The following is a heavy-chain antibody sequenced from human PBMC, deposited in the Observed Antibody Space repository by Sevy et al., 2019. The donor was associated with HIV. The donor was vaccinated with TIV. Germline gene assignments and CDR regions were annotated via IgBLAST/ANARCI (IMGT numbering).Heavy chain of an antibody. CDR3: ATDSVLLKGRYYDSSGYYLHY. D-gene: IGHD3-22*01. Sequence: ASVKVSCKVSGYIFTELSMHWVRQAPGKGLEWMGGFDPEDGETIYAQKFQGRVTMTEDTSTDTAYMDLSSLRSKDTAVYYCATDSVLLKGRYYDSSGYYLHYWGQGTLVTVSS. V-gene: IGHV1-24*01. CDR2: FDPEDGET. J-gene: IGHJ4*02. CDR1: GYIFTELS.